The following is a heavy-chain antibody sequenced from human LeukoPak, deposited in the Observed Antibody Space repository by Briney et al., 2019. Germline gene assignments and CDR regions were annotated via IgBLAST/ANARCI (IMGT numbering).Heavy chain of an antibody. Sequence: GRSLRLSCAASGFTFSSYAMHWVRQAPGKGLEWVAVISYDGSNKYYADSVKGRFTISRDNSKNTLCLQMNSLRAEDTAVYYCARGSIAAAVDYWGQGTLVTVSS. D-gene: IGHD6-13*01. J-gene: IGHJ4*02. CDR1: GFTFSSYA. CDR3: ARGSIAAAVDY. V-gene: IGHV3-30-3*01. CDR2: ISYDGSNK.